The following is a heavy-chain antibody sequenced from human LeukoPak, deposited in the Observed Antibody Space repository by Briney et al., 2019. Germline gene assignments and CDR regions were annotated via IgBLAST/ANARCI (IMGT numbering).Heavy chain of an antibody. CDR1: GYTFTSYG. V-gene: IGHV1-18*01. D-gene: IGHD6-13*01. J-gene: IGHJ5*02. CDR3: ARGSSSWLTSKNWFDP. CDR2: ISAYNGNT. Sequence: ASVKVSCKASGYTFTSYGISWVRQAPGQGLEWMGWISAYNGNTNYAQELQGRVTMTTDTSTSTAYMELRSLRSDDTAVYYCARGSSSWLTSKNWFDPWGQGTLVTVSS.